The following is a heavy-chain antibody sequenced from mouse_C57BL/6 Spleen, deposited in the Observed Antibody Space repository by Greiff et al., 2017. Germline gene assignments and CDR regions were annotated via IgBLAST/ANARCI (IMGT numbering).Heavy chain of an antibody. CDR1: GYTFTDYE. CDR3: TRKFYYYGSSYYFDY. D-gene: IGHD1-1*01. CDR2: IDPETGGT. J-gene: IGHJ2*01. V-gene: IGHV1-15*01. Sequence: VQLQQSGAELVRPGASVTLSCKASGYTFTDYEMHWVKQTPVHGLEWIGAIDPETGGTAYNQKFKGKAILTADKSSSTAYMELRSLTSEDSAVYYCTRKFYYYGSSYYFDYWGQGTTLTVSS.